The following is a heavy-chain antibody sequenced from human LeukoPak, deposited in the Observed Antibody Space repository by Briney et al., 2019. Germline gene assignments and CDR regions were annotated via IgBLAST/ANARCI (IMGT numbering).Heavy chain of an antibody. CDR3: ARAKWFGELLVGYFDY. CDR1: GGSISSGGYY. D-gene: IGHD3-10*01. V-gene: IGHV4-31*03. Sequence: SETLSLICTVSGGSISSGGYYWSWIRQHPGKGLEWIGYIYYSGSTYYNPSLKSRVTISVDTSKNQFSLKLSSVTAADTAVYYCARAKWFGELLVGYFDYWGQGTLVTVSS. J-gene: IGHJ4*02. CDR2: IYYSGST.